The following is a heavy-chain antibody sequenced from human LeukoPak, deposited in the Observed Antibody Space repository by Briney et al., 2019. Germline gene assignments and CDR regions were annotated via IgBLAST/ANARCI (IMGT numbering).Heavy chain of an antibody. D-gene: IGHD6-13*01. Sequence: SETLSLTCAVYGGSFSGYYWSWIRQPPGKGLEWIGEINHGGSTNYNPSLKSRVTISVDTSKNQFSLKLSSVTAADTAVYYCARARTGYSSSWYMSWFDPWGQGTLVTVSS. CDR1: GGSFSGYY. J-gene: IGHJ5*02. CDR2: INHGGST. V-gene: IGHV4-34*01. CDR3: ARARTGYSSSWYMSWFDP.